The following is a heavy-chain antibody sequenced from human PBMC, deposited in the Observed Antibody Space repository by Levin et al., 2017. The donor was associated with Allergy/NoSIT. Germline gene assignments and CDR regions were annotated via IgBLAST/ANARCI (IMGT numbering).Heavy chain of an antibody. CDR2: ISGSGGST. J-gene: IGHJ4*02. CDR1: GFTFSSYA. CDR3: AKQGVTTVTSRIDY. D-gene: IGHD4-17*01. V-gene: IGHV3-23*01. Sequence: GESLKISCAASGFTFSSYAMSWVRQAPGKGLEWVSAISGSGGSTYYADSVKGRFTISRDNSKNTLYLQMNSLRAEDTAVYYCAKQGVTTVTSRIDYWGQGTLVTVSS.